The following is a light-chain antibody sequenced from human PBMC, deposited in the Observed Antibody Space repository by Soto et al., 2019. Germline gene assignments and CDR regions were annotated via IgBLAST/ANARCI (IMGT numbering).Light chain of an antibody. J-gene: IGKJ5*01. CDR2: AAS. V-gene: IGKV1-39*01. Sequence: DIQMTQSPSSLSASVGDRVTITCRASQSISSYLNWYQQKPGKAPKLLIYAASSLQSGVPSRLSGSGSGTDFTLTISSLQPEDFATYYCQQSYSTPITSGQGTRPEIK. CDR1: QSISSY. CDR3: QQSYSTPIT.